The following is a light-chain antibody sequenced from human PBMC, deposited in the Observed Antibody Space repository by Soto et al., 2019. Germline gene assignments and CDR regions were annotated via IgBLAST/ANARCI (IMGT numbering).Light chain of an antibody. Sequence: EIVLSQSPATLSLNPGERATLSCRASQSVSGFLVWYQQKPGQAPRLLISDSSNRATGIPARFSGSGSGTDFTLTISSLEPEDFALYYCQQYNNWPWTFGQGTMVDIK. CDR2: DSS. CDR3: QQYNNWPWT. CDR1: QSVSGF. V-gene: IGKV3-11*01. J-gene: IGKJ1*01.